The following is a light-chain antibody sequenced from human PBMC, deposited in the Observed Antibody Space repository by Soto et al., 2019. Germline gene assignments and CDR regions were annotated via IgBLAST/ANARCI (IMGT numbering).Light chain of an antibody. CDR2: GAS. Sequence: EIVLTQSPGTLSLSPGERATLSCRASQSVSNNYLAWYQQKPGQAPRLLIYGASNRATGIPDRFSGSGSGTDFTLTISRLEPEDFAVYHCQQYGGSPLTFGGGTKVDIK. V-gene: IGKV3-20*01. CDR3: QQYGGSPLT. J-gene: IGKJ4*01. CDR1: QSVSNNY.